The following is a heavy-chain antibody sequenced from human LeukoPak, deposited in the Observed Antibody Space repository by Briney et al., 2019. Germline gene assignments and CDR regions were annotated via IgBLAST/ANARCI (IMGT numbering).Heavy chain of an antibody. V-gene: IGHV4-4*07. CDR3: ARTHCSGGNCYHFDY. D-gene: IGHD2-15*01. J-gene: IGHJ4*02. CDR2: IYSSETT. CDR1: GGSISNYY. Sequence: PSETLSLTCTVPGGSISNYYGSWIRQPAGKGLEWIGRIYSSETTDYNPSLQGRAAMSVDTSKNQFSLKLSSVTAADTAVYYCARTHCSGGNCYHFDYWGQGTLVTVSS.